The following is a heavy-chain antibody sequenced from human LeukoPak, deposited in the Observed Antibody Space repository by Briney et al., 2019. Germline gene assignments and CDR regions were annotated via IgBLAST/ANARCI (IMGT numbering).Heavy chain of an antibody. J-gene: IGHJ5*02. CDR1: GGSISSSDYY. Sequence: PSETLSLTCTVSGGSISSSDYYWGWIRQPPGKGLEWIGNIYYSGSAYYNPSLKSRVPISVDTSTNQFSLKLRSVTAADTAVYYCARRDGSGSGTYWFDPWGQGTLVTVSS. CDR2: IYYSGSA. CDR3: ARRDGSGSGTYWFDP. D-gene: IGHD3-10*01. V-gene: IGHV4-39*01.